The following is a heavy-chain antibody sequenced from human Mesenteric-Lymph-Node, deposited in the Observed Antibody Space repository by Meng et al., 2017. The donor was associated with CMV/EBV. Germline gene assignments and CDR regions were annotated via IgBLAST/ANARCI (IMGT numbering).Heavy chain of an antibody. CDR2: IYHSGST. Sequence: SETLSLTCAVSGGSISSSNWWSWVRQPPGKGLEWIGEIYHSGSTNYNPSLKSRVTISVDKSKNQFSLKLSSVTAADTAVYYCARERLVSGTFSGFDPWGQGTLVTVSS. V-gene: IGHV4-4*02. J-gene: IGHJ5*02. CDR3: ARERLVSGTFSGFDP. CDR1: GGSISSSNW. D-gene: IGHD1-26*01.